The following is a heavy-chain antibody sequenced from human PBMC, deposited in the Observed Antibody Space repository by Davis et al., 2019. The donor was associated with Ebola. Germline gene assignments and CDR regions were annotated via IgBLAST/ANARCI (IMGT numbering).Heavy chain of an antibody. D-gene: IGHD3-10*01. Sequence: SVKVSCKASGGTFSSYAISWVRQAPGQGLEWMGRIIPILGIANYAQKFQGRVTITADKSTSTAYMELSSLRSEDTAVYYCARVVTMVRGVTYYYYGMDVWGQGTTVTVSS. V-gene: IGHV1-69*04. CDR2: IIPILGIA. CDR3: ARVVTMVRGVTYYYYGMDV. J-gene: IGHJ6*02. CDR1: GGTFSSYA.